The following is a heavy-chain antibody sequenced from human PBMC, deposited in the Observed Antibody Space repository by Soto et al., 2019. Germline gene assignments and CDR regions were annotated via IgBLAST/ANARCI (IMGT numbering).Heavy chain of an antibody. CDR2: INPSSGGT. V-gene: IGHV1-2*04. CDR3: ARSVALIQSMYV. CDR1: GYTFTGYY. J-gene: IGHJ6*03. Sequence: QVQLVQSGAEVKKPGASVKVSCKASGYTFTGYYMHWVRQAPGQGLEWVGWINPSSGGTNYAQKLQGWVTLTRDTSISTAYMELSTLNSDDTAVYYCARSVALIQSMYVWGKGTTVTVSS.